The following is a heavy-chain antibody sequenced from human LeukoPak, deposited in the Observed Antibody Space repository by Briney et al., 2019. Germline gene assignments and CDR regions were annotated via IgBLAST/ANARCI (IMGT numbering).Heavy chain of an antibody. V-gene: IGHV1-2*06. CDR3: ARLSRLEPLHN. CDR2: IKPISGGT. J-gene: IGHJ4*01. D-gene: IGHD3-16*02. CDR1: GYSFTTYY. Sequence: ASVKVSCKASGYSFTTYYIHWVRQTPGHGLEWMGRIKPISGGTDFAQKFRGRVTMTRDTSINTAYMELSSLRFDDTAIYYCARLSRLEPLHNWGQGTQVTVPS.